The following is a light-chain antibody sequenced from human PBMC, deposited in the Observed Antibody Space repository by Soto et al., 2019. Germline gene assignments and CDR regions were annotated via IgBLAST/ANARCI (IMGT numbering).Light chain of an antibody. CDR1: QDISNF. J-gene: IGKJ1*01. CDR3: QQYGRSWWT. CDR2: DAS. V-gene: IGKV1-33*01. Sequence: DIQMTQSPSSLSASVGDRVTITCQASQDISNFLNWYQQKPGKAPKLLIFDASNLETGVPSRFSGSGSGTDFTLTISRLEPEDFAVYYCQQYGRSWWTFGQGTKVEVQ.